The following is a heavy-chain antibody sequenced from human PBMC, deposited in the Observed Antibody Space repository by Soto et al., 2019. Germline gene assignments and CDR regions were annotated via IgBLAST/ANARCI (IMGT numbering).Heavy chain of an antibody. CDR3: ARPQVTVVIPYDAFDI. V-gene: IGHV4-39*01. CDR2: IYYSGST. J-gene: IGHJ3*02. D-gene: IGHD2-21*01. Sequence: QLQLQESGPGLVKPSETLSLTCTVSGGSISSSSYYWGWIRQPPGKGLEWIGSIYYSGSTYYNPSLKSRVTISVDTSKNQFSLKLSSVTAADTAVYYCARPQVTVVIPYDAFDIWGQGTMVTVSS. CDR1: GGSISSSSYY.